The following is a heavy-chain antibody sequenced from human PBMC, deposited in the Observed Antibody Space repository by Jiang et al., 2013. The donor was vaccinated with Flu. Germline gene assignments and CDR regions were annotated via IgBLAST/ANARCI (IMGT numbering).Heavy chain of an antibody. Sequence: GAEVKKPGASVKVSCKASGYTFTSYGISWVRQAPGQGLEWMGWISAYNGNTNYAQKLQGRVTMTTDTSTSTAYMELRSLRSDDTAVYYCARDKIPIRIAVAGTNWFDPWGQGTLVTVSS. D-gene: IGHD6-19*01. CDR2: ISAYNGNT. V-gene: IGHV1-18*01. CDR3: ARDKIPIRIAVAGTNWFDP. CDR1: GYTFTSYG. J-gene: IGHJ5*02.